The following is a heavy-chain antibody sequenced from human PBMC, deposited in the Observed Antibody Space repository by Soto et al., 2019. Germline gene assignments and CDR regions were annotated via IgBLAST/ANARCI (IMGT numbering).Heavy chain of an antibody. D-gene: IGHD2-21*02. Sequence: QVQLVQSGAEVKKPGASVKVSCKASGYTFTSYGISWVRQAPGQGLEWMGWISAYNGNTNYAQKLQGRVTMTTDTSTSTAYMELRSLRSDDTAVYYCASSYCGGDCYSVYYYYGMDVWGQGTMVTVSS. CDR1: GYTFTSYG. V-gene: IGHV1-18*01. J-gene: IGHJ6*02. CDR2: ISAYNGNT. CDR3: ASSYCGGDCYSVYYYYGMDV.